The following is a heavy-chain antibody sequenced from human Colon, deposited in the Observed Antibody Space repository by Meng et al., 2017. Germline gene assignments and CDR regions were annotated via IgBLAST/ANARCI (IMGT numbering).Heavy chain of an antibody. Sequence: GHSHHLPPRLPPPSHPLSLPRSLSGDSFSSNSASWNWFRQSPSICLEWLGRTYYRSKYYNDYALSTKSRITINPDTSKNQFSLQLNSVTPEDTAIYYCARDWGDVRGGFDFWGQGTLVTVSS. CDR1: GDSFSSNSAS. D-gene: IGHD3-10*02. J-gene: IGHJ4*02. V-gene: IGHV6-1*01. CDR3: ARDWGDVRGGFDF. CDR2: TYYRSKYYN.